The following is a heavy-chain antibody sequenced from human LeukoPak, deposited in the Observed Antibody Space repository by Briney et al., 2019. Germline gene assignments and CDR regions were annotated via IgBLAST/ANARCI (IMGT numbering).Heavy chain of an antibody. CDR2: ISYDGSNK. CDR3: ARVRAGYCTSTSCYTGMDV. V-gene: IGHV3-30*04. Sequence: GGSLRLSCAASGFTFSSYAMHWVRRTPGKGLEWVAVISYDGSNKYYADSVKGRFTISRDNSKFTLYMQMNSLRAEDTAVYYCARVRAGYCTSTSCYTGMDVWGQGTTVTVSS. D-gene: IGHD2-2*01. J-gene: IGHJ6*02. CDR1: GFTFSSYA.